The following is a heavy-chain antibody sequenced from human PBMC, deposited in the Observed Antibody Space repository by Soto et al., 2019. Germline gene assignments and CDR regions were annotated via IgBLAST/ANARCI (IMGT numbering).Heavy chain of an antibody. CDR3: AREATSAPAGGQVRYYYGMDV. V-gene: IGHV3-23*01. CDR1: GFIFNNYA. CDR2: ISSRGATV. Sequence: EVLLLESGGILVQPGESLRISCAASGFIFNNYAMSWVRQAPGKGLEWVSVISSRGATVNYADSVRGRFTISRDSSKSTLFLHMHSLTAEDTAVYFCAREATSAPAGGQVRYYYGMDVWGQGTSVTVSS. D-gene: IGHD3-10*01. J-gene: IGHJ6*02.